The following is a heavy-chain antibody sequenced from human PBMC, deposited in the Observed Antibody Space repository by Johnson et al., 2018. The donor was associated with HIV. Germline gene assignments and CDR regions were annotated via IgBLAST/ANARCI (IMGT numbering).Heavy chain of an antibody. CDR2: ITWHGCST. D-gene: IGHD2-15*01. Sequence: VQLVESGGGVVRPGGSLRLSCAASGFTFDDYGMSWVRPAPGKGLESVSGITWHGCSTDYAASVQGRFTISRDNAKNSLFLQMNSLRAEDTAWYSCARVGVDDAFDFWGQGTMVTVSS. V-gene: IGHV3-20*04. CDR3: ARVGVDDAFDF. J-gene: IGHJ3*01. CDR1: GFTFDDYG.